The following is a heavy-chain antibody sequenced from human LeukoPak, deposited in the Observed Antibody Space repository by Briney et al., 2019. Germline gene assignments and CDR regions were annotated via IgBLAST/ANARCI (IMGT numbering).Heavy chain of an antibody. CDR2: ISGSGGST. D-gene: IGHD2-2*01. V-gene: IGHV3-23*01. Sequence: GGSLRLSCAVSGFTFSSYAMSWVRQAPGKGLEWVSAISGSGGSTYYADSVKGRFTISRDNSKNTLYLQMNSLRAEDTAVYYCARPAAMGNYYYYYMDVWGKGTTVTVSS. CDR3: ARPAAMGNYYYYYMDV. J-gene: IGHJ6*03. CDR1: GFTFSSYA.